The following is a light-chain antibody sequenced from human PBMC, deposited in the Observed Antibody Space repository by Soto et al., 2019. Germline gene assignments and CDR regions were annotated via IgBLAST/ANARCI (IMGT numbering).Light chain of an antibody. V-gene: IGKV3-20*01. CDR2: EAF. Sequence: EFVLKQSPGTLSLSEGESATLXXRPSQSVSSSYLAWDQQKPGQAPRXXIYEAFSRATGGPDRFSGSGAGTDYTLTISRLEPEDFAVYYCQQYSNLPLTFGGGTRLDIK. J-gene: IGKJ5*01. CDR3: QQYSNLPLT. CDR1: QSVSSSY.